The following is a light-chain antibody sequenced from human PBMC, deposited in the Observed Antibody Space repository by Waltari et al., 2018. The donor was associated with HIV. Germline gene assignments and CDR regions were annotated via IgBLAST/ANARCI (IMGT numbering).Light chain of an antibody. V-gene: IGLV2-14*01. CDR2: EVT. CDR3: TSYRSGSTLV. J-gene: IGLJ2*01. CDR1: TSHVGGYDY. Sequence: QSALTQPASVSGSPGQSITISCTGTTSHVGGYDYVSWYQQHPGKAPKLMLFEVTYRPSGVSHRFSGSKSGNTASLTISGLQAEDEADYYCTSYRSGSTLVVGGGTKVTVL.